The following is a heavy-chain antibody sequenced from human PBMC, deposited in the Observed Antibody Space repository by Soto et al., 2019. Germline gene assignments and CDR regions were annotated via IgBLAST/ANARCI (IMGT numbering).Heavy chain of an antibody. CDR2: ISSNSNNR. CDR3: ATDQGLKRWLQLNPLDF. Sequence: GGSLRLSCADSGFSFSFYSMNWVRQSPGEGLEWVSSISSNSNNRYYADSVKGRFTISRDNAKNSLYLQMNSLRAEDTAVYFCATDQGLKRWLQLNPLDFWGQGTLVTVSS. V-gene: IGHV3-21*01. J-gene: IGHJ4*02. D-gene: IGHD5-12*01. CDR1: GFSFSFYS.